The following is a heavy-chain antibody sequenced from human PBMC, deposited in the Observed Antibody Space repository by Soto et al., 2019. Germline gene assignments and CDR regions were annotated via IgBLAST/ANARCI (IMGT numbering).Heavy chain of an antibody. Sequence: GGSLRLSCAASGFTFSSYGMHWVRQAPGKGLEWVAVISYDGSNKYYADSVKGRFTISRDNSKNTLYLQMNSLRAGDTAVYYCAKVPKKVACSGGSCYSSVYYYYGMDVWGQGTTVTVSS. CDR2: ISYDGSNK. CDR1: GFTFSSYG. CDR3: AKVPKKVACSGGSCYSSVYYYYGMDV. V-gene: IGHV3-30*18. D-gene: IGHD2-15*01. J-gene: IGHJ6*02.